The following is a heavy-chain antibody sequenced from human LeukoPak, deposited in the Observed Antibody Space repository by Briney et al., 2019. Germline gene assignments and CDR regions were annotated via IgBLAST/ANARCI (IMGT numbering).Heavy chain of an antibody. J-gene: IGHJ4*02. D-gene: IGHD3-16*01. Sequence: PSETLSLTCTVSGDSINSSRYYWGWVRQPPGKGLEWIGYIYYSGSTNYNPSLKSRVTISVDTSKNQFSLKLSSVTAADTAVYYCARQHYDYVWGRTDYFDYWGQGTLVTVSS. CDR1: GDSINSSRYY. CDR3: ARQHYDYVWGRTDYFDY. CDR2: IYYSGST. V-gene: IGHV4-61*05.